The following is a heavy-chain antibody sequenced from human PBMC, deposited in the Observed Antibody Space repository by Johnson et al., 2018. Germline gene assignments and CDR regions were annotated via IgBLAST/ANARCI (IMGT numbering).Heavy chain of an antibody. Sequence: VQLVESGGGVVQPGRSLRLSCAASGFTFSSYAMHWVRQAPGKGLEWVAVISYDGSNKYYADSVKGRFTISRDNSKNTLYLQMNSLRAEDTAVYYCAKERVVPAAIDEDYYYYYYGMDVWGQGTTVTVSS. CDR3: AKERVVPAAIDEDYYYYYYGMDV. CDR1: GFTFSSYA. V-gene: IGHV3-30*04. J-gene: IGHJ6*02. D-gene: IGHD2-2*01. CDR2: ISYDGSNK.